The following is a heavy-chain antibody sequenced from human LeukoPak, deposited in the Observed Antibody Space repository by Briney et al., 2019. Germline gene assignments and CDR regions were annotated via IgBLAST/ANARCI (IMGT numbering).Heavy chain of an antibody. V-gene: IGHV1-18*01. D-gene: IGHD2-15*01. J-gene: IGHJ3*02. CDR3: ASGCSGGSCYDAFDI. CDR1: GYTFTSYG. Sequence: ASVKVFCKASGYTFTSYGISWVRQAPGQGLEWLGWISAYNGDTNYAQKLQGRVTMTTDKSTSTAYMELGSLRSDDTAVYYCASGCSGGSCYDAFDIRGQGTMVTVSS. CDR2: ISAYNGDT.